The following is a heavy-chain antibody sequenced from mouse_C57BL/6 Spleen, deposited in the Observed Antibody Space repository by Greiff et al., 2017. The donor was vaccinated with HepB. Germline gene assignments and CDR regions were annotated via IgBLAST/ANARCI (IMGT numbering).Heavy chain of an antibody. CDR2: IEPNSGGT. Sequence: QVQLQQPGAELVKPGASVKLSCKASGYTFTSYWMHWVKQRPGRGLEWIGRIEPNSGGTKYNDTFKRKATLTVDKPSSTAYMQLSSLTSEDSAVDYCARSDGWDWYFDVWGTGTTVTVSS. CDR1: GYTFTSYW. V-gene: IGHV1-72*01. CDR3: ARSDGWDWYFDV. D-gene: IGHD2-3*01. J-gene: IGHJ1*03.